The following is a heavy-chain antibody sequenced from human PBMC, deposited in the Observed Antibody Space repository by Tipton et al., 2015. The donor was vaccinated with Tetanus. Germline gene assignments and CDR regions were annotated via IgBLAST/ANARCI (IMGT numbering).Heavy chain of an antibody. J-gene: IGHJ3*02. D-gene: IGHD1-1*01. V-gene: IGHV4-34*01. CDR2: INQSGRT. CDR3: ARESWNRDAFDI. Sequence: TLSLTCAVNGGPFDGYYWSWIRHFPGKGLEWIGEINQSGRTNYNPSLKSRVSVSVDPSKNQFSLKLSSVTAADTAVYYCARESWNRDAFDIWGQGTMVTVSS. CDR1: GGPFDGYY.